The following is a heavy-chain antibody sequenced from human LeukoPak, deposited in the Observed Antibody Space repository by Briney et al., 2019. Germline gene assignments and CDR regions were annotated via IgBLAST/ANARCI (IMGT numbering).Heavy chain of an antibody. CDR3: ARDAWLVGATNLYYFDY. V-gene: IGHV1-2*02. CDR1: GYTFTDYY. D-gene: IGHD1-26*01. CDR2: INPSSGDT. Sequence: SVKVSCKASGYTFTDYYVHWVRQAPGQGLEWMGWINPSSGDTNYDQKFQGRVTMTRDTSISTAYMELSRLRSDDTAAYYCARDAWLVGATNLYYFDYWGQGTLVTVSS. J-gene: IGHJ4*02.